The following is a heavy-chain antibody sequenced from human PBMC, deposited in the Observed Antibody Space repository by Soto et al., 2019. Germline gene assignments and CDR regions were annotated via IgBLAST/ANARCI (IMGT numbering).Heavy chain of an antibody. CDR1: GGSISSTDHY. D-gene: IGHD2-15*01. V-gene: IGHV4-39*01. J-gene: IGHJ6*02. CDR3: ARLVFHCLRGSCDDYSFYGLDV. CDR2: IYFAGST. Sequence: PSETLSLTCTVSGGSISSTDHYWGWVRQPPGKGLEWLGSIYFAGSTFHNPALKSRATIPVDTSRNQFSLRLTTVTASDTAVYYCARLVFHCLRGSCDDYSFYGLDVWGQGTTVTVSS.